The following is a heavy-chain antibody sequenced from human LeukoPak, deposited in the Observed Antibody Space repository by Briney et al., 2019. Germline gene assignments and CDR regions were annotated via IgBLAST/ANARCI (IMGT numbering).Heavy chain of an antibody. J-gene: IGHJ4*02. CDR1: AFTFSSYG. D-gene: IGHD6-13*01. CDR2: ISDNGRNK. CDR3: AKDRRSSWCIDY. V-gene: IGHV3-30*18. Sequence: PGRSLRLSCAASAFTFSSYGMHWVHQAPGKGLEWVAAISDNGRNKYYADSVRGRFTISRDDSKNTLHLQMNSLRGEDTALYYCAKDRRSSWCIDYWGQGTLVTVS.